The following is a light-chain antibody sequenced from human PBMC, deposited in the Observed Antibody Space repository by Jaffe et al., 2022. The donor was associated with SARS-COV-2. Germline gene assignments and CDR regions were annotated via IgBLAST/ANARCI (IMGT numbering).Light chain of an antibody. J-gene: IGKJ1*01. CDR3: QQYGSSPGT. V-gene: IGKV3-20*01. CDR1: QGVSRNF. Sequence: EIVLTQSPDTLSLSPGERATLSCRASQGVSRNFLGWYQQKPGQSPRLLIYDASTRVTGIPDRFSGSGSGTDFTLTISRLEPEDFAVYYCQQYGSSPGTFGQGTKVEI. CDR2: DAS.